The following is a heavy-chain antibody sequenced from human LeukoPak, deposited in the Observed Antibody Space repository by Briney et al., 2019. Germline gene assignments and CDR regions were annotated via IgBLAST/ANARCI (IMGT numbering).Heavy chain of an antibody. J-gene: IGHJ4*02. CDR3: GRVREGIAVAATDY. CDR2: ISYDGSNK. Sequence: PGGSLRLSCAASGFTFSSYAMHWVRQAPGKGLEWVAVISYDGSNKYYADSVKGRFTISRDNSKNTLYLQMNSLRAEDTAVYYCGRVREGIAVAATDYWGQGTLVTVSS. D-gene: IGHD6-19*01. CDR1: GFTFSSYA. V-gene: IGHV3-30-3*01.